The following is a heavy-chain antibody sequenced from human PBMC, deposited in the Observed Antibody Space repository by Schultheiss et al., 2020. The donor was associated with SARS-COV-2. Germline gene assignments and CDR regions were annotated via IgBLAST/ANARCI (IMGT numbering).Heavy chain of an antibody. CDR3: ARVRAPYYYDSSGPFDY. CDR1: GDSVSSGTYY. D-gene: IGHD3-22*01. V-gene: IGHV4-61*01. J-gene: IGHJ4*02. CDR2: IYYTGST. Sequence: SQTLSLTCTVSGDSVSSGTYYWSWIRQPPGKGLEWIGYIYYTGSTNYNPSLMSRVTISVDTSKNQFSLSLNSVTAADTATYFCARVRAPYYYDSSGPFDYWGQGTLVTVSS.